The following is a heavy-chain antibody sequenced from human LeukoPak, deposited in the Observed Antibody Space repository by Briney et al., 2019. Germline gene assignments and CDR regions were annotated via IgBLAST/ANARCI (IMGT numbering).Heavy chain of an antibody. CDR1: VSTFTSYG. J-gene: IGHJ5*02. CDR2: ISAYNGNT. Sequence: GASVKVSCKASVSTFTSYGISWVRQAPGQGLEWMGWISAYNGNTNYAQKLQGRVTMTTDTSTSTAYMELRSLRSDDTAVYYCARGSLPAAGTPPKELNWFDPWGQGTLVTVSS. D-gene: IGHD6-13*01. V-gene: IGHV1-18*01. CDR3: ARGSLPAAGTPPKELNWFDP.